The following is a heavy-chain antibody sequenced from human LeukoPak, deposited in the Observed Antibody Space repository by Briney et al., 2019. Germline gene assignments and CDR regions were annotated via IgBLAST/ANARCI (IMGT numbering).Heavy chain of an antibody. CDR2: ISADGTRT. CDR1: GFTFDEYA. CDR3: AKDLSSLFNSFNI. V-gene: IGHV3-43*02. D-gene: IGHD2/OR15-2a*01. Sequence: GGSLRLSCAASGFTFDEYAMHWVRPAPGKGLEWVSLISADGTRTFNVASVKGRFTVSRDNNKNSLYLQMNNLRTEDTALYYCAKDLSSLFNSFNIWGQGTLVTVSS. J-gene: IGHJ3*02.